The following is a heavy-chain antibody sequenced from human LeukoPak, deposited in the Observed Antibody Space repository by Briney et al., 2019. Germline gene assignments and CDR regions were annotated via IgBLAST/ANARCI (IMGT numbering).Heavy chain of an antibody. CDR2: ISSSSYI. CDR3: ARGTARSTWYFDL. J-gene: IGHJ2*01. V-gene: IGHV3-21*01. D-gene: IGHD2-21*02. Sequence: GGPLRLSCAASGFIFSSYTMNWVRQAPGKGLEWVSSISSSSYIYYADSVKGRFTISRDNAKNSLYLQMNSLRAEDTAVYYCARGTARSTWYFDLWGRGTLVTVSS. CDR1: GFIFSSYT.